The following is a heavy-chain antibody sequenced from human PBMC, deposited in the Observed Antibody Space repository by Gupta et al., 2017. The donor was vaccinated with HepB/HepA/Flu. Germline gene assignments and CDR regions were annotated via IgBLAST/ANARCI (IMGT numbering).Heavy chain of an antibody. V-gene: IGHV3-30-3*01. CDR3: ARDAGYYDSSGYYPLVY. D-gene: IGHD3-22*01. CDR2: ISYDGSNK. Sequence: SRRHLVSPDSSLILSCASSGFTLCSSAMHWVRQAPGKGMEWGAVISYDGSNKYYADSVKGRVTISRDNSKNTLYLQMNSLRAEDTAVYYCARDAGYYDSSGYYPLVYWGQGTLVTVSS. CDR1: GFTLCSSA. J-gene: IGHJ4*02.